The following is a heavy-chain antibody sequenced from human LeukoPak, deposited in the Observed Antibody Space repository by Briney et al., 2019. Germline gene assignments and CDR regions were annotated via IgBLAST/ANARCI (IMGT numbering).Heavy chain of an antibody. V-gene: IGHV3-48*04. CDR1: GFTFSSYS. Sequence: GGSLRLSCAASGFTFSSYSLNWVRQAPGKGLEWVSFISSSSITIYYADSVKGRFAISRDNAEKSLYLQMNSLRAEDTAVYYCARDRGGSYSAIDYWGQGTLVTVSS. D-gene: IGHD2-15*01. CDR3: ARDRGGSYSAIDY. CDR2: ISSSSITI. J-gene: IGHJ4*02.